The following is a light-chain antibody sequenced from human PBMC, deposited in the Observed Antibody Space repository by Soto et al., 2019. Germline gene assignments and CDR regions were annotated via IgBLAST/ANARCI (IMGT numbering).Light chain of an antibody. V-gene: IGLV2-8*01. CDR2: EVS. CDR3: TSYAGDTSLGV. CDR1: SSDVRGYNY. J-gene: IGLJ3*02. Sequence: QSALTQPPSASGSPGQSVTISCTGTSSDVRGYNYVSWYQQHPGKAPKLMIYEVSKRPSGVPDRFSGSKSGNTASLTVSGLQAEDEADYYCTSYAGDTSLGVLGGGTQLTVL.